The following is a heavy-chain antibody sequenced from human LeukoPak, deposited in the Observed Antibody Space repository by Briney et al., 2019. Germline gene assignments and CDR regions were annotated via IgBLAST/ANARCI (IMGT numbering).Heavy chain of an antibody. V-gene: IGHV3-53*01. J-gene: IGHJ4*02. D-gene: IGHD5-18*01. Sequence: GGSLRLSCAVSGFTVTSKYMSWVRQAPGKGLEWVSVISPGGNTYYADSVKGRFTISRDDSKNTLYLQMSGLSAEDTAVYYCARDREYNYGFYFDYWGQGTLVTVSS. CDR1: GFTVTSKY. CDR3: ARDREYNYGFYFDY. CDR2: ISPGGNT.